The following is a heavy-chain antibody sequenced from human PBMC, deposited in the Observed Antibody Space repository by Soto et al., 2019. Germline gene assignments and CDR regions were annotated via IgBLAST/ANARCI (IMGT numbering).Heavy chain of an antibody. CDR2: ISYDGSNK. D-gene: IGHD6-19*01. Sequence: QVQLVESGGGVVQPGRSLRLSCAASGFTFSSYGMHWVRQAPGKGLEWVAVISYDGSNKYYADSVKGRFTISRDNSKNTLHLQMNSLRAEDTAVYYCAKDYSSGWLDYWGQGTLVTVSS. CDR1: GFTFSSYG. CDR3: AKDYSSGWLDY. V-gene: IGHV3-30*18. J-gene: IGHJ4*02.